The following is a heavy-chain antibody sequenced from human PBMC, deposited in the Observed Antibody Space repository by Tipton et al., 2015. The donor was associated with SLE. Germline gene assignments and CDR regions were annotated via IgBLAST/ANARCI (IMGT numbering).Heavy chain of an antibody. J-gene: IGHJ4*02. Sequence: SLRLSCAASGFTFSSYAMHWVRQAPGKGLEWVAVISYDGSNKYYADSVKGRFTISRDNSKNTLYLQMNSLRAEDTAVYYCARELTGDAFDYWGQGTLVTVSS. CDR2: ISYDGSNK. CDR3: ARELTGDAFDY. CDR1: GFTFSSYA. D-gene: IGHD7-27*01. V-gene: IGHV3-30*04.